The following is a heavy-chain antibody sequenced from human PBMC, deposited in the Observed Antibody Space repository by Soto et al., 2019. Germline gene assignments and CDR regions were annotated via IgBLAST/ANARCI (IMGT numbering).Heavy chain of an antibody. J-gene: IGHJ5*02. Sequence: QVQLVQSGAEVKKPGSSVKVSCKASGGTFSSYAISWVRQAPGQGLAWMGGVIPIFGTANYAQKFQGRVTITADESTSTAYMELSSLRSEDTAVYYCARPTRYYYDSSGQSAWFDPWGQGTLVTVSS. CDR2: VIPIFGTA. CDR1: GGTFSSYA. CDR3: ARPTRYYYDSSGQSAWFDP. V-gene: IGHV1-69*12. D-gene: IGHD3-22*01.